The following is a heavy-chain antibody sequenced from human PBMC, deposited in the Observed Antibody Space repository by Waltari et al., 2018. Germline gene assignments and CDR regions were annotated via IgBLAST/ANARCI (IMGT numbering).Heavy chain of an antibody. V-gene: IGHV4-34*02. Sequence: QVQLQQWGAGVLQPSETLSLTCAVYGGSLSTYYWGWLRQSPGKGLEWLGEINHAGFTNYTPSLRGRVSLLVDTSKSQFSLKINTVTAADTAVYYCVRLEDCTGPGGNCYSGDIFAMDVWGQGTAVTVSS. CDR2: INHAGFT. D-gene: IGHD2-8*02. CDR3: VRLEDCTGPGGNCYSGDIFAMDV. CDR1: GGSLSTYY. J-gene: IGHJ6*02.